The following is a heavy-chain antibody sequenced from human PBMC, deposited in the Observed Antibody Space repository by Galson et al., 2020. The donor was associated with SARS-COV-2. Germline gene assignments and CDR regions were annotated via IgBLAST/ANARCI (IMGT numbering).Heavy chain of an antibody. CDR2: INPNSGGT. J-gene: IGHJ6*02. V-gene: IGHV1-2*02. CDR3: ARGYGDYESYYYYYGMDV. CDR1: GYTFTGYY. Sequence: ASVKVSCKASGYTFTGYYMHWVRQAPGQGLEWMGWINPNSGGTNYAQKFQGRVTMTRDTSISTAYMELSRLRSDDTAVYYCARGYGDYESYYYYYGMDVWGQGTTVTVSS. D-gene: IGHD4-17*01.